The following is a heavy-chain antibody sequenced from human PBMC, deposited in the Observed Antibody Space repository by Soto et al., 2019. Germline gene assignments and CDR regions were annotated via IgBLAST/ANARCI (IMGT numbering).Heavy chain of an antibody. V-gene: IGHV4-30-4*02. CDR1: GGSISSGDYY. D-gene: IGHD2-2*02. CDR2: IYYSGST. CDR3: ARDLVVVPAAIGGYYYYYGMDV. Sequence: PSETLSLTCTVSGGSISSGDYYWSWIRQPPGKGLEWIGYIYYSGSTYYNPSLKSRVTISVDTSKNQFSLKLSSVTAADTAVYYCARDLVVVPAAIGGYYYYYGMDVWGQGTTVTVSS. J-gene: IGHJ6*02.